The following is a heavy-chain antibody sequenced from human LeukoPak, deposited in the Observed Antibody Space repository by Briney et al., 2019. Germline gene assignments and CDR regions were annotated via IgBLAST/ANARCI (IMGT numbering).Heavy chain of an antibody. J-gene: IGHJ6*03. CDR2: IIPIFGTA. D-gene: IGHD6-19*01. V-gene: IGHV1-69*13. Sequence: SVKVSCKASGGTFSSYAISWARQAPGQGLEWMGGIIPIFGTANYAQKFQGRVTITADESTSTAYMELSSLRSEDTAVYYCARGQKQWLGYYYYYMDVWGKGTTVTVSS. CDR1: GGTFSSYA. CDR3: ARGQKQWLGYYYYYMDV.